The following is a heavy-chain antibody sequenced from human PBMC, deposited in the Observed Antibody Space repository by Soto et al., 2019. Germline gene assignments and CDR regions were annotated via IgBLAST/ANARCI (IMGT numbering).Heavy chain of an antibody. V-gene: IGHV4-31*02. Sequence: DLEWIGNIYYTGTTYYNAALKSRVTISVDTSQSQFSLKLSSVTVADTAVYFCARATTTVTTFDSWGQGTLVTVSS. J-gene: IGHJ4*02. CDR2: IYYTGTT. CDR3: ARATTTVTTFDS. D-gene: IGHD4-17*01.